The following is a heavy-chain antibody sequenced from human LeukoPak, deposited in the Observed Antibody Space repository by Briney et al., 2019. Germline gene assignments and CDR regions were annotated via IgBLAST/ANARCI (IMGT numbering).Heavy chain of an antibody. CDR3: AKLVWATVIEDYFDY. CDR1: GFTFSIYA. CDR2: ISGYGGST. D-gene: IGHD4-17*01. Sequence: GGSLRLSCAASGFTFSIYAMSWVRQAPGKGLEWVSVISGYGGSTYYAASVKGRFTISRDNSKNTLYLQMNSLRAEDTAVYYCAKLVWATVIEDYFDYWGQGTLVTVSS. J-gene: IGHJ4*02. V-gene: IGHV3-23*01.